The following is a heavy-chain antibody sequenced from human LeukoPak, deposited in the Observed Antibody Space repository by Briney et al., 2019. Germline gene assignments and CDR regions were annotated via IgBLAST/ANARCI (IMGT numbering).Heavy chain of an antibody. CDR2: IYYSGST. Sequence: SETLSLTCTVSGGSISSGGYYWSWIRQRPGKGLEWIGYIYYSGSTYYNPSLKSRVTISVDTSKNQFSLKLSSVTAADTAVYYCARAVYGDPYYFDYWGQGTLVTVSS. V-gene: IGHV4-31*03. D-gene: IGHD4-17*01. J-gene: IGHJ4*02. CDR1: GGSISSGGYY. CDR3: ARAVYGDPYYFDY.